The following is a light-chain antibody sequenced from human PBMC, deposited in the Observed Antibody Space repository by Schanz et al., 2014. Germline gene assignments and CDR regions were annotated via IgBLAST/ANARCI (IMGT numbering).Light chain of an antibody. Sequence: DIVLTQSPDTLSSSPGERATLSCRTSRSISSSYLAWYQQKPGQAPRLLIYGASSRATDIPDRFSGSGSGTDFTLTISRLEPEDFAVYYCQQYGRSLPLTFGPGTKVDIK. CDR1: RSISSSY. J-gene: IGKJ3*01. CDR3: QQYGRSLPLT. CDR2: GAS. V-gene: IGKV3-20*01.